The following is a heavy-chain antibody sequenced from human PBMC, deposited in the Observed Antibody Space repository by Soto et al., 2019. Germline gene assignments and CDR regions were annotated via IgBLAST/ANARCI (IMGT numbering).Heavy chain of an antibody. CDR3: ARQAYYGSGTYYSDY. J-gene: IGHJ4*02. CDR2: IYPGDSDT. D-gene: IGHD3-10*01. Sequence: PGESLKISCKASGYNFISYWIAWVRQMPGKGLEWMGIIYPGDSDTTYSPSFEGQVTFSVDKSINTAYLQWISLKASDTAIYYCARQAYYGSGTYYSDYWGQGXQVTVSS. CDR1: GYNFISYW. V-gene: IGHV5-51*01.